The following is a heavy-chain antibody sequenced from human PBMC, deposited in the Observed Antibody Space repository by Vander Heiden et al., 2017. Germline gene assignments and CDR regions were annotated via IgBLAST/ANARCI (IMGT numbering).Heavy chain of an antibody. V-gene: IGHV3-23*01. D-gene: IGHD1-20*01. CDR3: AKDFGDNGFYYGLDV. CDR2: ISGSGSNT. J-gene: IGHJ6*02. Sequence: VQLLESGGGVVQPGGALRLSCADAGLTSNSTAMNWVRQAPGKGLEWVSVISGSGSNTYYADSVKGRFTISRDNSKNTLYLQMSSLRAEDTAVYYCAKDFGDNGFYYGLDVWGQGTTVTVSS. CDR1: GLTSNSTA.